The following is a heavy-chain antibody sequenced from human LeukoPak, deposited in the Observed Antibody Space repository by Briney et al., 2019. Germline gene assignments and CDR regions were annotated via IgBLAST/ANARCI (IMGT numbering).Heavy chain of an antibody. J-gene: IGHJ4*02. CDR2: IIPIFGTA. D-gene: IGHD3-22*01. Sequence: SVKVSCKASGGTFGSYAISWVRQAPGQGLEWMGGIIPIFGTANYAQKFQGRVTITADESTSTTYMELSSLRSEDTAVYYRAREDSSGYYFFDYWGQGTLVTVSS. CDR3: AREDSSGYYFFDY. CDR1: GGTFGSYA. V-gene: IGHV1-69*01.